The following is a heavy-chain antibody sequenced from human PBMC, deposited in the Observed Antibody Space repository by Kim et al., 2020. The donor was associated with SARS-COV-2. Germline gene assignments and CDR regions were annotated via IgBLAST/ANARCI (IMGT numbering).Heavy chain of an antibody. CDR1: GFTFSSYA. V-gene: IGHV3-30-3*01. D-gene: IGHD6-19*01. CDR2: ISYDGSNT. Sequence: GGSLRLSCAASGFTFSSYAMHWVRQAPGKGLEWVAVISYDGSNTYYADSVKGRFTISRDNSKNTLYLQMNSLRAEDTAGYYCARDRYSSGGTGCDYWGQGTLVTVSS. J-gene: IGHJ4*02. CDR3: ARDRYSSGGTGCDY.